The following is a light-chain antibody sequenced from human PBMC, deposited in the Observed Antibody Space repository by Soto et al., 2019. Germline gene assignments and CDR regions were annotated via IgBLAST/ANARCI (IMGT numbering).Light chain of an antibody. V-gene: IGLV2-14*01. CDR1: SSDVGGYNY. CDR3: SSNTSTNHRV. CDR2: EVS. J-gene: IGLJ1*01. Sequence: QSALAQPASVSGSPGQSITISCTGTSSDVGGYNYVSWYQQHPGKVPKLMIYEVSNRPSGVSYRFSGSKSGNTASLTISGLQAQDEADYYCSSNTSTNHRVLGNGTKVT.